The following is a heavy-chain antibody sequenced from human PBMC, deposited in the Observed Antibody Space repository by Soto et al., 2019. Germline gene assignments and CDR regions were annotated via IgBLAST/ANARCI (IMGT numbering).Heavy chain of an antibody. CDR3: ATGVIWIGYFTVDS. CDR2: FIPVYRTL. J-gene: IGHJ4*02. D-gene: IGHD3-3*01. CDR1: GGSFGNSA. Sequence: QVLLVQSGAEVKKPGSSVKISCKASGGSFGNSAINWVRQTPGQGLEWLGVFIPVYRTLNYAQKFQGRVTITADESTGTAYMTLSSLASNDTAVYYCATGVIWIGYFTVDSWGQGTRVTVSS. V-gene: IGHV1-69*01.